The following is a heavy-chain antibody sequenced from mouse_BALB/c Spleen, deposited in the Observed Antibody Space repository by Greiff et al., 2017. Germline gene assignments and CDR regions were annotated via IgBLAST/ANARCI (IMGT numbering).Heavy chain of an antibody. D-gene: IGHD1-1*01. CDR3: ARGTTVVATKGWGAMDY. CDR2: INPNNGGT. V-gene: IGHV1-18*01. CDR1: GYTFTEYT. Sequence: VQLQQSGPELVKPGASVKISCKTSGYTFTEYTMHWVKQSHGKSLEWIGGINPNNGGTSYNQKFKGKATLTVDKSSSTAYMELRSLTSEDSAVYYCARGTTVVATKGWGAMDYWGQGTSVTVSS. J-gene: IGHJ4*01.